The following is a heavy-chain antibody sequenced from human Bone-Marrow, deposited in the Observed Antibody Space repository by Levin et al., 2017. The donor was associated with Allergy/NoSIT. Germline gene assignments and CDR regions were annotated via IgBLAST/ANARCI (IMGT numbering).Heavy chain of an antibody. D-gene: IGHD6-13*01. V-gene: IGHV3-7*01. J-gene: IGHJ4*02. Sequence: GGSLRLSCAASGFTFSSYWMSWVRQAPGKGLEWVANIKQDGSEKYYVDSVKGRFTISRDNAKNSLYLQMNSLRAEDTAVYYCATLAAAGSWGSEEGFDYWGQGTLVTVSS. CDR2: IKQDGSEK. CDR1: GFTFSSYW. CDR3: ATLAAAGSWGSEEGFDY.